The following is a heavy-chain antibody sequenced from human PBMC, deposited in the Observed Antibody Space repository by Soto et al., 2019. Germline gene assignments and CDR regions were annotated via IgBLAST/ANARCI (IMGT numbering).Heavy chain of an antibody. V-gene: IGHV4-39*01. CDR3: ARHAVHSSGFTGY. J-gene: IGHJ4*02. D-gene: IGHD6-19*01. CDR2: IYYSGST. CDR1: GGSISSSSYY. Sequence: QLQLQESGPGLVKPSETLSLTCTVSGGSISSSSYYWGWIRQPPGKGLEWIGSIYYSGSTYYNPSLTSRVSISVDTSKNPFSLKLSSVTAAATAVYYCARHAVHSSGFTGYWGLGTLVTVSS.